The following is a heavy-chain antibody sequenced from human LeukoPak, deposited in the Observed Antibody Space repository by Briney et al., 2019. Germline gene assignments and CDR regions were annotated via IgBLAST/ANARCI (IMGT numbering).Heavy chain of an antibody. J-gene: IGHJ4*03. Sequence: GGSLRLSCAASGFTFSSYAMHWVRQAPGKGLGWVAVISYDGSNKYYADSVKGRFTLSRDNSKNTLYLQMNSLRAEDTALYYCARAREWGQGGYFDSWGQGTLVTVSS. CDR1: GFTFSSYA. CDR2: ISYDGSNK. CDR3: ARAREWGQGGYFDS. D-gene: IGHD3-3*01. V-gene: IGHV3-30*14.